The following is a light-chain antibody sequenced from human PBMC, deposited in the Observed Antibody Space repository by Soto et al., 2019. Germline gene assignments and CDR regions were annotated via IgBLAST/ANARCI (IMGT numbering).Light chain of an antibody. Sequence: EIVLTQSPATLSLSPGERATLSCRASQSVSSYLAWYQQKPGQAPRLLIYDSSNRATGVPVRFSGGGSGTDFTLTIRSLEPEDFAVYYCQQRSNWLTFGQGTKVDIK. CDR1: QSVSSY. CDR2: DSS. V-gene: IGKV3-11*01. CDR3: QQRSNWLT. J-gene: IGKJ1*01.